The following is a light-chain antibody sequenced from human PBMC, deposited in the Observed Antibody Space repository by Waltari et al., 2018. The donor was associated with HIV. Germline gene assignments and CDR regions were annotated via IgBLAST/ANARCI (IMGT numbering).Light chain of an antibody. V-gene: IGLV1-44*01. J-gene: IGLJ2*01. CDR2: NSN. Sequence: QSGLTQPPSASGTPGQRVTISCSGGRFNIGSNSVTWYQQLPGAAPRLCIENSNQGPSGVPDRFSVSKSGTSASLAISGLQSEDEADYYCAAWDDNLNGLFGGGTKLTVL. CDR3: AAWDDNLNGL. CDR1: RFNIGSNS.